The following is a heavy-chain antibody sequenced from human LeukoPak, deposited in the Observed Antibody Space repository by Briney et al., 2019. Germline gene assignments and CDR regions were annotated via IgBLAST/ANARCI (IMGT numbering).Heavy chain of an antibody. CDR1: GFTVSSNY. J-gene: IGHJ4*02. Sequence: GGSLRLSCAASGFTVSSNYMSWVRQAPGKGLEWVSAIYSGGSTYYADSVKGRFTISRDNAKNSLYLQMNSLRAEDTAVYYCARSLTAAAGNLGYWGQGTLVTVSS. CDR3: ARSLTAAAGNLGY. V-gene: IGHV3-53*01. CDR2: IYSGGST. D-gene: IGHD6-13*01.